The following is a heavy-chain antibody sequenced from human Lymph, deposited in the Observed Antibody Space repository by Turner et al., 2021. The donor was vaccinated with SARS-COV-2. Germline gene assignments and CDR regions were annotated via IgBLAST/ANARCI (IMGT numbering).Heavy chain of an antibody. V-gene: IGHV4-4*07. J-gene: IGHJ2*01. CDR3: ARDGYYDNSGYYLRGEGVFDL. D-gene: IGHD3-22*01. Sequence: QVQLQESGPGLVKPSETLSLTCTVPGGPISSYYWSWTRQPAGKGLEWIGRIYTSGNTNYNSSRKSQVAMSVDTSKNQFSLKLSSVTAADTAVYYIARDGYYDNSGYYLRGEGVFDLWGRGTLVTVSS. CDR1: GGPISSYY. CDR2: IYTSGNT.